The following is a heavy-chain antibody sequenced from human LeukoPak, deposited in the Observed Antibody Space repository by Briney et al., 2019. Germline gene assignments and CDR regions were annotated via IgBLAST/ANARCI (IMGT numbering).Heavy chain of an antibody. CDR1: GFTFSSYA. D-gene: IGHD3-22*01. J-gene: IGHJ4*02. Sequence: GGSLRLSCVASGFTFSSYAMSWVRQAPGKGLEWVSAISGSGVTTHYAGSVKGRFSISRDNSKNTLYLQMNSLRVEDTALYYCAKYSVVTPFDYWGQGTLVTVSS. CDR3: AKYSVVTPFDY. V-gene: IGHV3-23*01. CDR2: ISGSGVTT.